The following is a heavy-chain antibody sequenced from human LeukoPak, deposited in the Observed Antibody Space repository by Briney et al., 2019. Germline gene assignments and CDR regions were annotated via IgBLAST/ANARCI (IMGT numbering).Heavy chain of an antibody. D-gene: IGHD6-19*01. V-gene: IGHV3-23*01. CDR2: TSGSGDNT. J-gene: IGHJ4*02. Sequence: PGGSLRLSCAASGFTFSTYAMSWVRQAPGKGLEWVSLTSGSGDNTFHADSVKGRFTISRDTSKNTLYLQMNSLRAEDTAVYYCAKSEDGYSSGWSDYWGQGTLVTVSS. CDR1: GFTFSTYA. CDR3: AKSEDGYSSGWSDY.